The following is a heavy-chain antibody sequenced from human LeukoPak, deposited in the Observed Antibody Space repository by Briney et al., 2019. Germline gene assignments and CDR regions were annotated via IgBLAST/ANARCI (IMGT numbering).Heavy chain of an antibody. V-gene: IGHV3-48*04. Sequence: GGSLRLSCAASGFTFSSYSMNWVRQAPGKGLEWVSYISSCSSTIYYADSVKGRFTISRDNAKNSLYLQMNSLRAEDTAVYYCARDRPGDYYYYMDVWGKGTTVTVSS. D-gene: IGHD3-10*01. CDR3: ARDRPGDYYYYMDV. J-gene: IGHJ6*03. CDR2: ISSCSSTI. CDR1: GFTFSSYS.